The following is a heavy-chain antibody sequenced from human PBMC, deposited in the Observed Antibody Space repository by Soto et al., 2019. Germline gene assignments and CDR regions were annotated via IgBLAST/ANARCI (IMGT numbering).Heavy chain of an antibody. D-gene: IGHD3-10*01. V-gene: IGHV5-51*01. CDR1: GYSFTSYW. Sequence: EVQLVQSGAEVKKPGESLKISCKGSGYSFTSYWIGWVGQMPGKGLEWMGIIYPGDSDTRYSPSFQGQVTISADKSISTAYLQWSSLKASDTAMYYCAGGGVRGVITRTRDYYGMDVWGQGTTVTVSS. J-gene: IGHJ6*02. CDR3: AGGGVRGVITRTRDYYGMDV. CDR2: IYPGDSDT.